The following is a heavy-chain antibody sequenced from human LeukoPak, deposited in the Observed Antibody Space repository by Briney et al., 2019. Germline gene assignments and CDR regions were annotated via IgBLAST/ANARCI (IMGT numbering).Heavy chain of an antibody. CDR1: GYTFTGYY. D-gene: IGHD3-9*01. CDR2: INPNSGGT. J-gene: IGHJ4*02. V-gene: IGHV1-2*02. Sequence: GASVKVSCKASGYTFTGYYMHWVRQAPGQGLEWMGWINPNSGGTNYAQKFQGRVTMTRDTSISTAYMELSSLRSEDTAVYYCARGGPFDYHVYYFDYWGQGTLVTVSS. CDR3: ARGGPFDYHVYYFDY.